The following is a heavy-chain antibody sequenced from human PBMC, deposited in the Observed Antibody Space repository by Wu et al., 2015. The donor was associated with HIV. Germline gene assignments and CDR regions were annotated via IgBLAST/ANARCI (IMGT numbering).Heavy chain of an antibody. J-gene: IGHJ2*01. CDR2: INPSGGST. CDR1: GYIFTNYY. CDR3: ARAASFFYDKHGYYRNWYFDV. D-gene: IGHD3-22*01. Sequence: QVQLVQSGAEVKKPGASVKVSCKTSGYIFTNYYIHWVRQAPGQGLEWLGIINPSGGSTSNAQKFQGRVTMTRDTSTSIVYMELSSLRSEDTAVYYCARAASFFYDKHGYYRNWYFDVWGRGTLVAVSS. V-gene: IGHV1-46*01.